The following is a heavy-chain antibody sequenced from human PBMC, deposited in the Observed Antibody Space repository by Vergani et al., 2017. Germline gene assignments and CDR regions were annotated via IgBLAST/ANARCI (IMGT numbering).Heavy chain of an antibody. J-gene: IGHJ6*02. D-gene: IGHD3-9*01. V-gene: IGHV1-69*06. Sequence: QVQLVQSGAEVKKPGSSVKVSCKASGGTFSSYAISWVRQAPGQGLEWMGGIIPIFGTANYAQKFQGRVTITADKSTSTAYMELSSLRSEDTAVYYCARASDGGIWTGYYKEDYYYGMDVWGQGTTVTVSS. CDR2: IIPIFGTA. CDR1: GGTFSSYA. CDR3: ARASDGGIWTGYYKEDYYYGMDV.